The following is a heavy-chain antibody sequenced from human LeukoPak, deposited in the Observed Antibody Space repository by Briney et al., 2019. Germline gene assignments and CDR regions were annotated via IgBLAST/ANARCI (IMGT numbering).Heavy chain of an antibody. CDR1: SHNFGNYW. J-gene: IGHJ5*02. CDR3: ARRVYTSVWFDP. CDR2: IYPGGSQT. V-gene: IGHV5-51*01. D-gene: IGHD5/OR15-5a*01. Sequence: GESLKISCKASSHNFGNYWIGWVRQMPGKGPEWMGLIYPGGSQTIFSPSFEGQVTISVDWSTTTVYLQWNTLKASDSAMYYCARRVYTSVWFDPWGQGTLVTVSS.